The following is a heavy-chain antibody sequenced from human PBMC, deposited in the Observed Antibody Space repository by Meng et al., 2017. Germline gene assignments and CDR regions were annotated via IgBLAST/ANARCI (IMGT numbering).Heavy chain of an antibody. CDR1: GGFFSGYY. Sequence: SETLSPTCAAHGGFFSGYYWSWNRQPPGKGLEWIGEINHSGSTNYNPSLKSRVSVSVDTSKNQFSLKLGSVTDADTPVYYCAREVRCLPSTIFDAFDIWGQGKRV. V-gene: IGHV4-34*01. D-gene: IGHD1-1*01. CDR3: AREVRCLPSTIFDAFDI. CDR2: INHSGST. J-gene: IGHJ3*02.